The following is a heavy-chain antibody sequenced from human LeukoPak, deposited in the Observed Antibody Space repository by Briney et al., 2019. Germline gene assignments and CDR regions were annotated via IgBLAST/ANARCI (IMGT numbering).Heavy chain of an antibody. CDR1: GGSISSSSYY. J-gene: IGHJ4*02. CDR2: IYYSGST. V-gene: IGHV4-39*01. Sequence: SETLSLTCTVSGGSISSSSYYWGWIRQPPGKGLEWIGSIYYSGSTYYNPSLKSRVTISVDTSKNQFSLKLSSVTAADTAVYYCARQKEQRLAGGDWRYYFDYWGQGTLVTVSS. D-gene: IGHD6-25*01. CDR3: ARQKEQRLAGGDWRYYFDY.